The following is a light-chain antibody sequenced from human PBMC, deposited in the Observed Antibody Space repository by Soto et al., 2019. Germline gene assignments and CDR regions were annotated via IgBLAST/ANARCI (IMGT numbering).Light chain of an antibody. V-gene: IGLV2-14*01. CDR1: SSDVGSYSH. CDR3: ISYTGSRTSYV. Sequence: QSGLTQPASVSGSPGQSITISCSGTSSDVGSYSHVAWYQQFPGKTHKLIIYEVIYRPSGVSHRFSASKSGNTASLTISGLQAGDEADYYCISYTGSRTSYVFGTGTKVTV. CDR2: EVI. J-gene: IGLJ1*01.